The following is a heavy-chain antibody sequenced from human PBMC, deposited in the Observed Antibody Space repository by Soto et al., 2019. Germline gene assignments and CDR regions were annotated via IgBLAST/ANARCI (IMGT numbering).Heavy chain of an antibody. CDR2: ISSSGSTI. D-gene: IGHD2-2*01. V-gene: IGHV3-48*03. CDR3: ARAWDIVVVPAANFDY. Sequence: GGSLRLSCAASGFTFSSYEMNWVRQAPGKGLEWVSYISSSGSTIYYADSVKGRFTISRDNAKNSLYLQMNSLRAEDTAVYYCARAWDIVVVPAANFDYWGQGTLVTVSS. J-gene: IGHJ4*02. CDR1: GFTFSSYE.